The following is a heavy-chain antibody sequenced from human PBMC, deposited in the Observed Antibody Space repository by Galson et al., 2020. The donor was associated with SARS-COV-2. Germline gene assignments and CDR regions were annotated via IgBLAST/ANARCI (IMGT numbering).Heavy chain of an antibody. Sequence: GGSLRLSCAASGFTFSSYGMHWVRQAPGKGLEWVAVISYDGSNKYYADSVKGRFTISRDNSKNTLYLQMNSLRAEDTAVYYCAKDSASGWYSFDYWGQGTLVTVSS. CDR3: AKDSASGWYSFDY. CDR2: ISYDGSNK. CDR1: GFTFSSYG. J-gene: IGHJ4*02. D-gene: IGHD6-19*01. V-gene: IGHV3-30*18.